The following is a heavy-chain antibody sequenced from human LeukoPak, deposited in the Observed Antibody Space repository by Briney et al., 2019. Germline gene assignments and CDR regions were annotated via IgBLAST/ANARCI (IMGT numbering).Heavy chain of an antibody. CDR1: GGTFSSYA. Sequence: GSSVKVSCKASGGTFSSYAISWVRQAPGQGLEWMGRIIPIFGIANYAQKFQGRVTITADKSTSTAYMELSSLRSEDTAVYYCARAMTATYCSCGSCLSYWGQGTLVTVSS. J-gene: IGHJ4*02. D-gene: IGHD2-15*01. V-gene: IGHV1-69*04. CDR2: IIPIFGIA. CDR3: ARAMTATYCSCGSCLSY.